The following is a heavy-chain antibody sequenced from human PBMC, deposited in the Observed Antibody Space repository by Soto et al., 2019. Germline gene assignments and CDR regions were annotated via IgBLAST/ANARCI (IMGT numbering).Heavy chain of an antibody. CDR1: GFNFSAYA. D-gene: IGHD3-10*01. V-gene: IGHV3-30-3*01. CDR3: ARDRIRAGAWFLLDY. Sequence: QVQLVESGGGVVQPGRSLRLSCAPSGFNFSAYALHWVRQAPGKGLEWLALMSYDGTNKYYADSVKGRFTISRDNSKNTLSLQMESLRTEDTAVYFCARDRIRAGAWFLLDYWGQGTLVTVSS. J-gene: IGHJ4*02. CDR2: MSYDGTNK.